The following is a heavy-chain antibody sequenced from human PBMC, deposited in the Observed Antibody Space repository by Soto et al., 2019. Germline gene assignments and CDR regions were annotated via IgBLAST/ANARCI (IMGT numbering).Heavy chain of an antibody. V-gene: IGHV1-69*01. CDR2: IIPIVETP. CDR1: GGTFNSYD. CDR3: ARLSRPNYYDTSGFFKDNGFDP. D-gene: IGHD3-22*01. Sequence: QVQLVQSGAEVKKPGSSMKVSCKASGGTFNSYDINWVRQAPGQGLEWMGGIIPIVETPKYAQKFQGRVTITADESTNTVDMQLSSLRSEDTAMYYCARLSRPNYYDTSGFFKDNGFDPWGQGTLVTVSS. J-gene: IGHJ5*02.